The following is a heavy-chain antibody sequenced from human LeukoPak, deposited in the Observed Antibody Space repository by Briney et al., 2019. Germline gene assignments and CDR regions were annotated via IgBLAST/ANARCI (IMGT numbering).Heavy chain of an antibody. V-gene: IGHV3-23*01. Sequence: EGTLRLSCAASGFTFSSYGMSWVRQAPGKGLEWVSAISGSGGSTYYADSVKGRFTISRDNAKNSLYLQMNSLRAEDTAVYYCARGVMSSGWYGDSYFDYWGQGTLVTVSS. J-gene: IGHJ4*02. CDR2: ISGSGGST. D-gene: IGHD6-19*01. CDR3: ARGVMSSGWYGDSYFDY. CDR1: GFTFSSYG.